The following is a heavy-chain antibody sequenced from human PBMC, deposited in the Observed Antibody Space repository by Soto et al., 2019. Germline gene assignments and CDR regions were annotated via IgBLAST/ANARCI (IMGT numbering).Heavy chain of an antibody. Sequence: GGSLILSCAASGFTFSNYAMSWVRQAPGRGLEWVSAISGSGDTRYYSDSVKGRFTISRDNSKNTLYLQLSSLRAEDTAVYYCAKESDVSGRYYPDYWGQGTLVTVSS. J-gene: IGHJ4*02. CDR2: ISGSGDTR. CDR3: AKESDVSGRYYPDY. CDR1: GFTFSNYA. D-gene: IGHD3-10*01. V-gene: IGHV3-23*01.